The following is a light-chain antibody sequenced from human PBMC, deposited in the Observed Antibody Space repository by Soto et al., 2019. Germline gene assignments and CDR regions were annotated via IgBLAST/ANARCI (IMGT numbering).Light chain of an antibody. CDR1: SGDVGGYNY. CDR2: EVS. Sequence: QSVLTQPASVSGSPGQSISISCTGASGDVGGYNYVSWYQQHPGKAPKLMIYEVSNRPSGASNRFSGSKSGNTASLTISGLQAEDEADYYCSSYTSSSTLAVFGGGTKVTVL. V-gene: IGLV2-14*01. J-gene: IGLJ2*01. CDR3: SSYTSSSTLAV.